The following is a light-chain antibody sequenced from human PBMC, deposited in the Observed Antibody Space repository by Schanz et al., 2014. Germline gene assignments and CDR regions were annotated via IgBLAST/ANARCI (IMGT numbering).Light chain of an antibody. Sequence: QSALTQPASVSGSPGQSITISCTGTSSDVGDYNYVAWYQQHPGKAPKLMIYDVTHRPSGVSNRFSGSGSGNTASLTISGLQAEDEADYYCCSYAGRPWVFGGGTKLTVL. CDR1: SSDVGDYNY. V-gene: IGLV2-14*03. J-gene: IGLJ3*02. CDR2: DVT. CDR3: CSYAGRPWV.